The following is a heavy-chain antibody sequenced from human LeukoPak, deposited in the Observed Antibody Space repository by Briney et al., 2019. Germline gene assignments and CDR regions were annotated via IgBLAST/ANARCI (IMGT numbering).Heavy chain of an antibody. CDR1: GGTLSSYP. Sequence: SVKISCKASGGTLSSYPICWVRQAPGQGLEWMGRIIPVLGIANYAQTFQGRVTITADKSSSTAYMELSSLRSEDTAVYYCARIRGTESGLSHFDSWGPGTLVSVSS. CDR2: IIPVLGIA. D-gene: IGHD2-8*02. J-gene: IGHJ4*02. CDR3: ARIRGTESGLSHFDS. V-gene: IGHV1-69*02.